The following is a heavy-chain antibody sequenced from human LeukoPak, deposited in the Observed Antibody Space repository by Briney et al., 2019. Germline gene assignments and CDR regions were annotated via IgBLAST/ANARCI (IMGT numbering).Heavy chain of an antibody. V-gene: IGHV1-18*01. CDR3: ARQQSRVTVTTFDY. D-gene: IGHD4-17*01. Sequence: AASVNVSCKASGYTFTSYGISWVRQAPGQGLEWMGWISAYNGNTNYAQKLQGRVTMTTDTSTSTAYMELRSLRSDDTAVYYCARQQSRVTVTTFDYWGQGTLVTVSS. J-gene: IGHJ4*02. CDR1: GYTFTSYG. CDR2: ISAYNGNT.